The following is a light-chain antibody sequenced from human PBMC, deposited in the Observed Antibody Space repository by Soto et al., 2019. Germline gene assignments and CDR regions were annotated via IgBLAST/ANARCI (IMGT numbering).Light chain of an antibody. CDR1: HSFSIN. CDR2: GAS. V-gene: IGKV3-15*01. Sequence: EIVMTQSPATLSVSPGERATLSCRAIHSFSINLAWYQHKPGQPPRLLIYGASTRATGSPAMFIGIGSGTEFTLTISSLQSEDFAVYSCQHYNNWPPWTFGQATKVDI. J-gene: IGKJ1*01. CDR3: QHYNNWPPWT.